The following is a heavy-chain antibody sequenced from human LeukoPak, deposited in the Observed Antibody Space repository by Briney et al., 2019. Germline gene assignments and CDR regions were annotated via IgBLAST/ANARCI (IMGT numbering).Heavy chain of an antibody. CDR1: GFTFSSYA. J-gene: IGHJ4*02. Sequence: GGSLRLSCAASGFTFSSYAMHWVRQAPGKGLEWVAVISYDGSNKYYADPVKGRFTISRDNSKNTLYLQMNSLRAEDTAVYYCARPEAYSGSYQYYFDYWGQGTLVTVSS. CDR2: ISYDGSNK. V-gene: IGHV3-30*04. CDR3: ARPEAYSGSYQYYFDY. D-gene: IGHD1-26*01.